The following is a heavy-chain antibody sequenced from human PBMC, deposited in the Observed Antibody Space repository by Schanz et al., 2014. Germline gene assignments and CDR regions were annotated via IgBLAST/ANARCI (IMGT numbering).Heavy chain of an antibody. D-gene: IGHD6-19*01. Sequence: LVVESGGGLVQPGGSLRLSCAASGFTFRNNWMHWFRQGPGKGLSWVSRFDGEGGDTRYADSVKGRFTVFRVNARNMVFLQTNSLRVDDTGVYYCVRDERISSGVWFDPWGQGTLVTVSS. V-gene: IGHV3-74*01. CDR2: FDGEGGDT. CDR1: GFTFRNNW. J-gene: IGHJ5*02. CDR3: VRDERISSGVWFDP.